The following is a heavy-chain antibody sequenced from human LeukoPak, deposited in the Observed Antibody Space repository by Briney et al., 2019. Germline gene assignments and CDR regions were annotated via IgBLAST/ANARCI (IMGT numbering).Heavy chain of an antibody. Sequence: GESLKISCKGSGYSFTSCWIGWVRQMPGKGLEWMGIIYPGDSDTRYSPSFQGQVTISADKSISTAYLQWGSLKASDTAMYYCARLDYYDSSGYSMDVWGQGTTVTVSS. CDR2: IYPGDSDT. J-gene: IGHJ6*02. CDR1: GYSFTSCW. V-gene: IGHV5-51*01. CDR3: ARLDYYDSSGYSMDV. D-gene: IGHD3-22*01.